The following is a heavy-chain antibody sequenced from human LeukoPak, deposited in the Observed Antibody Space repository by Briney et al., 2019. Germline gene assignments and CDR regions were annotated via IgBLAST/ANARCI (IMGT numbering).Heavy chain of an antibody. CDR2: IYHSGST. Sequence: SETLSLTCTVSGGSISSSSYYWGWIRQPPGKGLEWIGSIYHSGSTYYNPSLKSRFTISVDTSKNQFSLKLSSVTAADTAVYYCARRYSYGRSYYYYMDVWGKGTTVTVSS. V-gene: IGHV4-39*07. J-gene: IGHJ6*03. D-gene: IGHD5-18*01. CDR3: ARRYSYGRSYYYYMDV. CDR1: GGSISSSSYY.